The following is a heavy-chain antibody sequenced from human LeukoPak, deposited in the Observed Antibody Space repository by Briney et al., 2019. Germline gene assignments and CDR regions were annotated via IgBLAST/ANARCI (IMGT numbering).Heavy chain of an antibody. D-gene: IGHD1-26*01. V-gene: IGHV1-18*01. CDR2: ISAYNGHT. Sequence: GASVKVSCKASGYTFTSYGISWVRQAPGQGLEWMGWISAYNGHTNYAQKLQGRVTMTTDTSTTTAFMELRSLRSDDTAVYFCAAGHLGSYAENYFDYWGQGALVTVSS. J-gene: IGHJ4*02. CDR3: AAGHLGSYAENYFDY. CDR1: GYTFTSYG.